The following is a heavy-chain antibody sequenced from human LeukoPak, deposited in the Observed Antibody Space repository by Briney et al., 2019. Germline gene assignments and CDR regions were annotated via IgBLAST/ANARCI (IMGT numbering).Heavy chain of an antibody. D-gene: IGHD1-26*01. CDR3: ARRAYSGSYLGAFDT. CDR1: GGSISSCY. Sequence: SETLSLTCTVSGGSISSCYWSWIRQPPGKGLEWIGYIYYSGSTNYNPSLKSRVTISVDTSKNQFSLKLSSVTAADTAVYYCARRAYSGSYLGAFDTWGQGTMVTVSS. J-gene: IGHJ3*02. V-gene: IGHV4-59*01. CDR2: IYYSGST.